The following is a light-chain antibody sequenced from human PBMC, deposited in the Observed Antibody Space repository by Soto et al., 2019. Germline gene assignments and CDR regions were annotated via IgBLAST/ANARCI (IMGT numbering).Light chain of an antibody. CDR1: SSDVGSSNL. CDR2: EGS. V-gene: IGLV2-23*01. Sequence: QSALTQPASVSGSPGQSITISCTGTSSDVGSSNLVSWYQHHPGKAPKLMIYEGSNRPSGVSNRFSGSKSGNTASLTISGLQAEGEADYYCSSYAGAVVFGGGTKLTVL. J-gene: IGLJ2*01. CDR3: SSYAGAVV.